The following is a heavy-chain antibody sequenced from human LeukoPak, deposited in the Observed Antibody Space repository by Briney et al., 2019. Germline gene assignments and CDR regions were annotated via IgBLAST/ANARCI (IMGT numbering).Heavy chain of an antibody. J-gene: IGHJ5*02. V-gene: IGHV4-34*01. CDR1: GGSFSGYY. CDR2: INHSGST. Sequence: PSETLSLTCAVYGGSFSGYYWSWIRQPPGKGLEWIGEINHSGSTNYNPSLKSRVTISVDTSKNQFSLKLSSVTAADTAVYYCAREGVYDGSGSRWFDPWGQGTLVTVSS. D-gene: IGHD3-22*01. CDR3: AREGVYDGSGSRWFDP.